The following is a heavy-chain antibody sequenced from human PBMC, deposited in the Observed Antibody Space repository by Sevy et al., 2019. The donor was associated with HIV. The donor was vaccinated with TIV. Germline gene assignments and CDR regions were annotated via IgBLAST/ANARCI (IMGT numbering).Heavy chain of an antibody. V-gene: IGHV3-7*01. D-gene: IGHD2-2*01. Sequence: GGSLRLSCAASGFTFSSYWMSWVRQAPGKGLEWVANIKQDGSEKYYVDSVKGRFTISRDNAKNSLYLRMNSLRAEDTAVYYCARENIVVVPAAPNYGMDVWGQGTTVTVSS. CDR3: ARENIVVVPAAPNYGMDV. CDR1: GFTFSSYW. CDR2: IKQDGSEK. J-gene: IGHJ6*02.